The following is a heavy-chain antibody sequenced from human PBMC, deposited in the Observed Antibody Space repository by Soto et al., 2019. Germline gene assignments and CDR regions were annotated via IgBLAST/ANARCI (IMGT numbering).Heavy chain of an antibody. CDR1: GFTFDDYA. D-gene: IGHD4-17*01. CDR2: ISWNSGSI. Sequence: GGSLRLSCAASGFTFDDYAMHWVRQAPGKGLEWVSGISWNSGSIGYADSVKGRFTISRDNAKNSLYLQMNSLRAEDTALYYCAKETTTVTRMVSFDYWGQGTLVTVSS. CDR3: AKETTTVTRMVSFDY. J-gene: IGHJ4*02. V-gene: IGHV3-9*01.